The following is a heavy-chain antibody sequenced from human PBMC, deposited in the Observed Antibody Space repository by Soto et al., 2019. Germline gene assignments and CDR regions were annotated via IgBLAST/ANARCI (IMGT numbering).Heavy chain of an antibody. CDR2: ISSSSSYI. CDR1: GFTFSSYS. D-gene: IGHD3-10*01. Sequence: GGSLRLSCAASGFTFSSYSMNWVRQAPGKGLEWVSSISSSSSYIYYADSVKGRFTISRDNAKNSLYLQMNSLRAEDTAVYYCARDLTFAPGDGADAFDIWGQGTMVTVSS. CDR3: ARDLTFAPGDGADAFDI. V-gene: IGHV3-21*01. J-gene: IGHJ3*02.